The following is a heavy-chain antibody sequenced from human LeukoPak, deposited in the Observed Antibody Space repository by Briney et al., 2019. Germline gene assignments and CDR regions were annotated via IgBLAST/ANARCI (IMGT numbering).Heavy chain of an antibody. Sequence: GGSLRLSCAASGFTFSSYALPWVSQAPGKGLGWVAFISYDGSNKYYAASVQGRFTISRDNSKNTLYLQMNSLRAEDTAVYYCARDVYYGGNSGIDYWGQGALVTVSS. CDR3: ARDVYYGGNSGIDY. V-gene: IGHV3-30-3*01. CDR2: ISYDGSNK. J-gene: IGHJ4*02. CDR1: GFTFSSYA. D-gene: IGHD4-23*01.